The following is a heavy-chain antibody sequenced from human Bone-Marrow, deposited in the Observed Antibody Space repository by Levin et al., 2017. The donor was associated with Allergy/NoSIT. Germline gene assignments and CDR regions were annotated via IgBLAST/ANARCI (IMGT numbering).Heavy chain of an antibody. D-gene: IGHD2-15*01. CDR3: ARADCSGGYCYYFDS. CDR2: VYHSGST. V-gene: IGHV4-38-2*02. CDR1: GFSISSTYY. Sequence: SETLSLTCTVSGFSISSTYYWGWIRQPPGKGLEWIGNVYHSGSTCYNPPLKSRVTISVDTSMNQFSLKLNSVTAADTAVYYCARADCSGGYCYYFDSWGQGTLVIVSS. J-gene: IGHJ4*02.